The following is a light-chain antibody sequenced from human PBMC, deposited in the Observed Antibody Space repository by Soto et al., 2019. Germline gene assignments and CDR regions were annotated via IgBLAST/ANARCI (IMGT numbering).Light chain of an antibody. J-gene: IGKJ5*01. CDR3: QQCGSSPIT. Sequence: EIVLTQSPGTLSLSPGERAALSCRASLIVTSNYLVWYQQKPGQAPRLLIYGASSRATGIPDRFSGSGSGTDFTLTISRLEPEDFAVYYCQQCGSSPITFGQGTRLENK. V-gene: IGKV3-20*01. CDR2: GAS. CDR1: LIVTSNY.